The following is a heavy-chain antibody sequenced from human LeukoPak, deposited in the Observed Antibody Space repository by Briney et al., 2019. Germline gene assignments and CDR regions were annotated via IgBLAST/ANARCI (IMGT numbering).Heavy chain of an antibody. Sequence: SETLSLTCTVSGGSVSGYYWSWIRQPPGKGLEWFAYIYYSGSTNYNPSLKSRVTISVDTSKNQFSLRLSSVTAADPAVYYCARRARWAQDFDYWGQGTLVTVSS. CDR3: ARRARWAQDFDY. D-gene: IGHD5-24*01. CDR2: IYYSGST. J-gene: IGHJ4*02. V-gene: IGHV4-59*08. CDR1: GGSVSGYY.